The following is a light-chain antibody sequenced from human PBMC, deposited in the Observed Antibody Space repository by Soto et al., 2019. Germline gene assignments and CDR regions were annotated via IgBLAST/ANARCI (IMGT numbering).Light chain of an antibody. V-gene: IGLV2-14*01. CDR1: NSDVGTYNH. J-gene: IGLJ1*01. CDR3: CSYTTSSTLV. Sequence: QSGLTQPASVSGSPGQSITISCTGTNSDVGTYNHVSWYQQHPGKAPQLIIYEVSNRPSGLSNRFSASKSGNTASLTISGLQAEDEADYYCCSYTTSSTLVFGTGTKLTVL. CDR2: EVS.